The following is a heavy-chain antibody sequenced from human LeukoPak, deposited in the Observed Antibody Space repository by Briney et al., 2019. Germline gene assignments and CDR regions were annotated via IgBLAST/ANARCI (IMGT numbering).Heavy chain of an antibody. CDR3: AREMEVRGADY. CDR2: IIPILGTA. V-gene: IGHV1-69*13. J-gene: IGHJ4*02. D-gene: IGHD3-10*01. Sequence: ASVKVSCKASGGTFSSYAISWVRQAPGQGLEWMGGIIPILGTANYAQKFQGRVTITADESTSTAYMELSSLRSEDTAVYYCAREMEVRGADYWGQGTLVTVSS. CDR1: GGTFSSYA.